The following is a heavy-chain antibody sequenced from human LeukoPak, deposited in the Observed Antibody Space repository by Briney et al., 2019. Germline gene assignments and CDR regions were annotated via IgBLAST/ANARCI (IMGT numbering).Heavy chain of an antibody. CDR2: IYSGGST. CDR1: GLTVSSNY. D-gene: IGHD1-1*01. CDR3: ARDRRYLDYYYMDV. J-gene: IGHJ6*03. Sequence: PGGSLRFSCAASGLTVSSNYMSWVRQAPGKGLEWVSVIYSGGSTYYAESVRGRFTISSDTSKNTLYLQMSSLRAEDTAVYYCARDRRYLDYYYMDVWGKGTTV. V-gene: IGHV3-53*01.